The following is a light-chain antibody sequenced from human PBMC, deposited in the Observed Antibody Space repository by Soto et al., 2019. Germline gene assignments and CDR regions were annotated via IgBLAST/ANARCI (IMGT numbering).Light chain of an antibody. CDR1: QSVGSN. Sequence: MVMTQSPATLSAAPGYISTISCRASQSVGSNLAWYPQKPGQAPRLLIYDASTRATGIPARFSGSGSGTEFILTISSLEPEDFAVYYCRQHSNWWTCGQGNKGDIK. V-gene: IGKV3-15*01. CDR2: DAS. CDR3: RQHSNWWT. J-gene: IGKJ1*01.